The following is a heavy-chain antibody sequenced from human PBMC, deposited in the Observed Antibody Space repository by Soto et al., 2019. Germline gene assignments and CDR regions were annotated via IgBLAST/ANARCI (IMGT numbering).Heavy chain of an antibody. CDR3: TRDDVLFIGDRYYGVPMDD. D-gene: IGHD2-21*01. J-gene: IGHJ6*04. Sequence: EVQLVESGGDLVQPGGSLRLSCAASGFSVSSKYMSWVRQAPGQGLEWVSLIQSGGTTYYSGSVKGRFTISRDYAENTLFLHMNSLRVEDTAVYYCTRDDVLFIGDRYYGVPMDDWGKGTTVTVSA. V-gene: IGHV3-66*01. CDR1: GFSVSSKY. CDR2: IQSGGTT.